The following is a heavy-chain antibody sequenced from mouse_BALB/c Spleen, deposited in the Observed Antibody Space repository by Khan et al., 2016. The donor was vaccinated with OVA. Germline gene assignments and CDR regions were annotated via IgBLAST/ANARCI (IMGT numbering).Heavy chain of an antibody. Sequence: QIQLVQSGPELKKPGETVKISCKASGYTFTNYGMNWVKQAPGKGLKWMGWINTYTGEPTYADDFKGRFAFSLETSASTAYLQINNLTNEDTATXVCARSNGNYWFAYWGQGTLVTVSA. CDR2: INTYTGEP. CDR1: GYTFTNYG. D-gene: IGHD2-1*01. CDR3: ARSNGNYWFAY. J-gene: IGHJ3*01. V-gene: IGHV9-3-1*01.